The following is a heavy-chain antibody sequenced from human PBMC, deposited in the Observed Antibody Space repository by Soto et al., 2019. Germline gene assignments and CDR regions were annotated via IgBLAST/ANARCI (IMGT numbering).Heavy chain of an antibody. Sequence: EVQLVESGGGLVQPGGSLRLSCAASGFSFSYYGMNWVRQALGKGLEWVSYISTSSSNIYYADSVKGRFTISRDNAKNSLSLQMNSLRAADTAVYYCARETSTGNYYMDVWGKGTTFTVSS. J-gene: IGHJ6*03. CDR3: ARETSTGNYYMDV. V-gene: IGHV3-48*01. CDR2: ISTSSSNI. D-gene: IGHD2-2*01. CDR1: GFSFSYYG.